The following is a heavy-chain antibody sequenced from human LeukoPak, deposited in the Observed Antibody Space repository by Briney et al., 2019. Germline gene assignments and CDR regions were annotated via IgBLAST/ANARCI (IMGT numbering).Heavy chain of an antibody. CDR3: ARAEDYGESRDY. CDR2: IYYSGST. D-gene: IGHD4-17*01. Sequence: PSETLSLTCTVAGGSIISCYGSWIRQPPGRGLEWIGYIYYSGSTNYNPSLKSRVTISVDTSKNQFSLQLSSVTAADTAVYYCARAEDYGESRDYWGQGTLVTVSS. J-gene: IGHJ4*02. CDR1: GGSIISCY. V-gene: IGHV4-59*01.